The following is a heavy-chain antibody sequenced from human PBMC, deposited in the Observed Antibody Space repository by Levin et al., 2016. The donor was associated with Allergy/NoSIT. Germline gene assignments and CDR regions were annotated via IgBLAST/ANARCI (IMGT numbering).Heavy chain of an antibody. CDR1: GFTFDDYA. D-gene: IGHD3-3*01. CDR2: ISWNSGSI. Sequence: GGSLRLSCAASGFTFDDYAMHWVRQAPGKGLEWVSGISWNSGSIGYADSVKGRFTISRDNAKNSLYLQMNSLRAEDTALYYCARNYDFPTLGGMDVWGQGTTVTVSS. CDR3: ARNYDFPTLGGMDV. V-gene: IGHV3-9*01. J-gene: IGHJ6*02.